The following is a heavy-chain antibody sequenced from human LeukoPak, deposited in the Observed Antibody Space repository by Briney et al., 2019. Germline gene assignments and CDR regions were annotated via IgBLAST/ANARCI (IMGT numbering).Heavy chain of an antibody. V-gene: IGHV3-23*01. CDR2: ISGSGGST. CDR3: AKGGVGATWYYFDY. D-gene: IGHD1-26*01. Sequence: GGSLRLSCAASGFTFSSYAMSWVRQAPGKGLEWVSAISGSGGSTYYADSVKGRFTIPRDNSKNTLYLQMNSLRAEDTAVYYCAKGGVGATWYYFDYWGQGTLVTVSS. J-gene: IGHJ4*02. CDR1: GFTFSSYA.